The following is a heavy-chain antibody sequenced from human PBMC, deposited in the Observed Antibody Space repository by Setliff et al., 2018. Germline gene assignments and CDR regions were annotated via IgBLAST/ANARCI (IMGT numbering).Heavy chain of an antibody. CDR3: ARGVSSGWYSH. V-gene: IGHV3-21*01. J-gene: IGHJ4*02. Sequence: GGSLRLSCAASGFTFSSYSMNCVRQAPGKGLEWVSSISSSSSYIYYADSVKGRFTISRDNAKNSLYLQMNSLRAEDTAVYYCARGVSSGWYSHWGQGTLVTVSS. CDR1: GFTFSSYS. D-gene: IGHD6-19*01. CDR2: ISSSSSYI.